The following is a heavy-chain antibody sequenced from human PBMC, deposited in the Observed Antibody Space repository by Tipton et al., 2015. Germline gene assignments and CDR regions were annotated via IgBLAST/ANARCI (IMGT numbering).Heavy chain of an antibody. CDR3: ARNGASTDAFDI. V-gene: IGHV4-61*01. J-gene: IGHJ3*02. D-gene: IGHD2-8*01. Sequence: LRLSCTVSGGSVSRGSYYWSWIRQPPGKGLQWIGYIYYSGSTNYNPSLKSRVTISVDTSKNQFSLRLSSVTAADTAVYYCARNGASTDAFDIWGQGTMVTVSS. CDR2: IYYSGST. CDR1: GGSVSRGSYY.